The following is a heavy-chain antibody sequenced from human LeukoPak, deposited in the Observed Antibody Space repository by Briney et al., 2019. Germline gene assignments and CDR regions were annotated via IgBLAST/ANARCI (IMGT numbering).Heavy chain of an antibody. D-gene: IGHD4-23*01. CDR2: IYHSENT. V-gene: IGHV4-59*12. CDR1: GDSISSYY. Sequence: SETLSLTCTVSGDSISSYYWSWIRQPPGKGLEWIGYIYHSENTNSNPSLKSRVTISVDKSKNQFSLKLSSVTAADTAVYYCARVFPEDYGGNRFDYWGQGTLVTVSS. J-gene: IGHJ4*02. CDR3: ARVFPEDYGGNRFDY.